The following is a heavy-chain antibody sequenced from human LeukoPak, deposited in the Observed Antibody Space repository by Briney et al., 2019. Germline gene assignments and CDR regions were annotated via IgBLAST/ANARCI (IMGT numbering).Heavy chain of an antibody. CDR2: INPNSGGT. Sequence: ASVKVSCKASGYTFTGYYMHWVRQAPGQGLEWMGRINPNSGGTNYAQKLQSRVTMTRDTSISTAYMELSRLRSADTAVYYCARDKEWELLMYYFDYWGQGTLVTVSS. J-gene: IGHJ4*02. V-gene: IGHV1-2*06. CDR3: ARDKEWELLMYYFDY. CDR1: GYTFTGYY. D-gene: IGHD1-26*01.